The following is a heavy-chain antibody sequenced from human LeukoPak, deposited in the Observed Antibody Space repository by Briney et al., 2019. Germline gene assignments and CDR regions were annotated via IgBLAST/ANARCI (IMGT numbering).Heavy chain of an antibody. D-gene: IGHD3-16*02. Sequence: PGGSLRLSCATSGFPFSDFSMTWVRQAPGKGLEWVSSITGGGGRTYYADSVKGRFTVSRDNSKNTLYLQMNSLTVEDTAVYYCAKDVSENYNIWGSYRSDYWGQGTLVTVSS. J-gene: IGHJ4*02. CDR3: AKDVSENYNIWGSYRSDY. V-gene: IGHV3-23*01. CDR1: GFPFSDFS. CDR2: ITGGGGRT.